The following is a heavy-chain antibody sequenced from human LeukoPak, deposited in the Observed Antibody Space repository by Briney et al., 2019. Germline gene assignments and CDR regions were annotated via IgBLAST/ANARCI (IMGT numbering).Heavy chain of an antibody. V-gene: IGHV4-4*09. D-gene: IGHD1-26*01. CDR2: IHSSGYT. CDR1: GGSISGYY. Sequence: SETLSLTCTVSGGSISGYYWSWLRQPPGQGLEWIAYIHSSGYTNYNPSLKSRVTILVDTSKNQFSLKVSSVTAADTAVYYCAKRQGPNSGSYDYFDPWGQGTLVTVSS. J-gene: IGHJ5*02. CDR3: AKRQGPNSGSYDYFDP.